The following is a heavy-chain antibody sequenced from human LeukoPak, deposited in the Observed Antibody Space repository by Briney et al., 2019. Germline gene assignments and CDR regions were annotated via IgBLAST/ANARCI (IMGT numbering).Heavy chain of an antibody. V-gene: IGHV3-53*01. CDR1: GFIVSSKY. CDR2: IYSGGST. Sequence: AGGSLRLSCAASGFIVSSKYMSWVRQAPGKGLEWVSVIYSGGSTYYAASVEGRFTISRDNSKNTVYLQMNSLRGEDTAVYYCARAGPIDYWGQGTLVTVSS. CDR3: ARAGPIDY. J-gene: IGHJ4*02.